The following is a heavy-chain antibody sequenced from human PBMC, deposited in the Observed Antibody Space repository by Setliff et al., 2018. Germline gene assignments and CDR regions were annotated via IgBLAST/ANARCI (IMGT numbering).Heavy chain of an antibody. Sequence: PSETLSLTCAVSGYSISSGYYWGWIRQPPGKGLEWIGSIYHSGSTYYNPSLKSRVTISVDTSKNQFSLKLSSVTAADTAVYYCARAYSYYYYYAMDFWGQGTTVTVSS. D-gene: IGHD5-18*01. CDR2: IYHSGST. V-gene: IGHV4-38-2*01. CDR3: ARAYSYYYYYAMDF. J-gene: IGHJ6*02. CDR1: GYSISSGYY.